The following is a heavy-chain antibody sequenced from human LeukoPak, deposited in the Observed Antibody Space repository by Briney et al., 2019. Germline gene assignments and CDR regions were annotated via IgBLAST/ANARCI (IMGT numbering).Heavy chain of an antibody. V-gene: IGHV4-59*01. CDR1: GGSISNYH. Sequence: PSETLSLTCTVSGGSISNYHWNWIRQPPGKGLEWIGNAHYSGSTDYNPSLRSRVTISVDTSNNQFSLKLSSVTAADTAVYFCAILPARDTYYYDSSGYYRPGVHWGQGTLVSVSS. D-gene: IGHD3-22*01. CDR2: AHYSGST. CDR3: AILPARDTYYYDSSGYYRPGVH. J-gene: IGHJ4*02.